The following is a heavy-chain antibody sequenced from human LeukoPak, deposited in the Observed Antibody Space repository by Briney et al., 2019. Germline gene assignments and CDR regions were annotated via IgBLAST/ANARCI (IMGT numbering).Heavy chain of an antibody. CDR1: GFTFSSYA. Sequence: GGSLRLSCAASGFTFSSYAMSWVRQAPGKGLEWVSAISGSGGSTYYADSVKGRFTISRDNSKNTLYLQMNSLRAEDTAVYYCAKDKGGYCSGGSCYAPSNWFDPWGQGTLVTVSS. CDR2: ISGSGGST. V-gene: IGHV3-23*01. CDR3: AKDKGGYCSGGSCYAPSNWFDP. J-gene: IGHJ5*02. D-gene: IGHD2-15*01.